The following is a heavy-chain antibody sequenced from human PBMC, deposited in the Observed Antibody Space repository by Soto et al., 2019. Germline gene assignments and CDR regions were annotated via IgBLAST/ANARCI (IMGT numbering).Heavy chain of an antibody. CDR1: GFTFSSYS. D-gene: IGHD3-3*01. J-gene: IGHJ6*04. CDR3: ARDTRDYDFWSGYLLLGYWMDV. V-gene: IGHV3-21*01. CDR2: ISSSSSYI. Sequence: GGSLRLSCAASGFTFSSYSMNWVRQAPGKGLEWVSSISSSSSYIYYADSVKGRFTISRDNAKNSLYLQMNSLRAEDTAVYYCARDTRDYDFWSGYLLLGYWMDVWGKGTTVTVSS.